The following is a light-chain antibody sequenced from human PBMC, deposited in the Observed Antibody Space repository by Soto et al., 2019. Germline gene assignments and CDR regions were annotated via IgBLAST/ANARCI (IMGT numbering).Light chain of an antibody. CDR3: QQRSNWPPVYT. V-gene: IGKV3-11*01. Sequence: EIVLTQSPATLSLSPGERATLSCRASQSVSSYLAWYQQKPGQAPRLLIYDASNRATGIPARFSGSASGTDFTLTISSRESEDFAVYYCQQRSNWPPVYTFGQGTKLEIK. CDR1: QSVSSY. CDR2: DAS. J-gene: IGKJ2*01.